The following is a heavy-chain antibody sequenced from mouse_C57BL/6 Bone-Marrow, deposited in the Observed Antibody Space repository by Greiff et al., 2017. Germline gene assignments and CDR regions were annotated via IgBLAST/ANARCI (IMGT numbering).Heavy chain of an antibody. J-gene: IGHJ3*01. V-gene: IGHV5-17*01. D-gene: IGHD2-3*01. Sequence: EVKLLESGGGLVKPGGSLKLSCAASGFTFSDYGMHWVRQAPEQGLEWVAYISSGSSTIYYADKVKGRFTISRDKSKNTPFLQMTSLRSEDTAMYYCARRYDGYGGFAYWGQGTLVTVSA. CDR3: ARRYDGYGGFAY. CDR1: GFTFSDYG. CDR2: ISSGSSTI.